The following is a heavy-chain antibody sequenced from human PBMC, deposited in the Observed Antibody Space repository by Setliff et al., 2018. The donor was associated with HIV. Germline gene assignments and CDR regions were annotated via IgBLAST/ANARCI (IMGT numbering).Heavy chain of an antibody. V-gene: IGHV1-3*01. Sequence: ASVKVSCKTSGGTFSIFSITWVRQAPGQRLEWMGWINAGNGNTKYSQKIQGRVTITRDTSASTAYMELSSLRSEDTAVYYCARDRRPAGINYGYGYLDDWGQGTLVTVSS. CDR3: ARDRRPAGINYGYGYLDD. J-gene: IGHJ4*02. D-gene: IGHD2-2*02. CDR2: INAGNGNT. CDR1: GGTFSIFS.